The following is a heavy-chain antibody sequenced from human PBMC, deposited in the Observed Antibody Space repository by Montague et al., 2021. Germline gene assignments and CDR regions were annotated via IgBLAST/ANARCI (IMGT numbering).Heavy chain of an antibody. CDR3: ARGRDRYDYMDI. V-gene: IGHV4-38-2*02. Sequence: SETLSLTCTVSRSLINSDYYWGWIRQPPGKGLEWMGSASHGGRTYYNPSLKRRVTISVDTSNNHSSLKLSSVTAADTAMYYCARGRDRYDYMDIWGKGTTSTGSS. D-gene: IGHD5-24*01. CDR2: ASHGGRT. CDR1: RSLINSDYY. J-gene: IGHJ6*03.